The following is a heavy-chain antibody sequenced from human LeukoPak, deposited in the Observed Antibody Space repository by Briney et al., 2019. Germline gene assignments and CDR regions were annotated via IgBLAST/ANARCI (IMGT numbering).Heavy chain of an antibody. CDR1: GFPFDTHW. J-gene: IGHJ3*02. V-gene: IGHV3-7*01. Sequence: PSESLTLSCPAYGFPFDTHWMSSPRPAPGNGLHWVASTKQDGGDKYYVASVKGRLTISRDNAKNSLYLQMNSLRVEDTAVYYCARIKTRGAFDIWGQGTMVTVSS. D-gene: IGHD1-26*01. CDR3: ARIKTRGAFDI. CDR2: TKQDGGDK.